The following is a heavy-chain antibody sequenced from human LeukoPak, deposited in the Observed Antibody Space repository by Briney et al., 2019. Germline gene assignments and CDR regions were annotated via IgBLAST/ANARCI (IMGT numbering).Heavy chain of an antibody. Sequence: SGGSLRLSCAASGFRFSTNAMTWVRQAPGEGLEWVATLNDASNTIHYADSVKGRFTISRDNSKNTVYLQMHRLRVDDTALYFCVKGAGIYPVWYFGSWGQGTLVAVSP. CDR1: GFRFSTNA. J-gene: IGHJ4*02. D-gene: IGHD1-26*01. V-gene: IGHV3-23*01. CDR3: VKGAGIYPVWYFGS. CDR2: LNDASNTI.